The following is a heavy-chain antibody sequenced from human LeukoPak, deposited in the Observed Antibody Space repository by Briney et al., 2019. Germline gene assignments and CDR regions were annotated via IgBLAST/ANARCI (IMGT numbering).Heavy chain of an antibody. CDR3: ARIQYNSGWCLGDY. V-gene: IGHV3-7*03. D-gene: IGHD6-19*01. CDR2: IKHDGSEK. Sequence: GGSLRLSCAASGFIFTNYFMSWVRQAPGKGLEWVASIKHDGSEKYYVDSVRGRFTISRDNAKNSLYLQINSLRAEDTAVYYCARIQYNSGWCLGDYWGRGTLVTVSS. J-gene: IGHJ4*02. CDR1: GFIFTNYF.